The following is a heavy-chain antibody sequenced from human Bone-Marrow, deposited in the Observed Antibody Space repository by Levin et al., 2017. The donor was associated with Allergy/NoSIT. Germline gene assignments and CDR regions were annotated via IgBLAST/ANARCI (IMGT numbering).Heavy chain of an antibody. CDR1: GFTFGSYD. D-gene: IGHD3-16*01. CDR3: ARVFLSYAFDV. V-gene: IGHV3-33*05. CDR2: ISYDGSDK. J-gene: IGHJ3*01. Sequence: GGSLRLSCAASGFTFGSYDMHWVRQAPGKGPEWVAFISYDGSDKYYADSVKGRFTISRGNAMNTLYLQMNSLRAEDTALYYCARVFLSYAFDVWGQGAMVTVSS.